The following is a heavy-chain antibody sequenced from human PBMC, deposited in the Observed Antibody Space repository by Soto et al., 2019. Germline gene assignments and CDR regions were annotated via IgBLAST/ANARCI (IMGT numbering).Heavy chain of an antibody. CDR1: GFTFSDYY. D-gene: IGHD6-6*01. J-gene: IGHJ4*02. CDR2: ISSSSSYT. CDR3: ARKGLGYSSSSSDPVDY. Sequence: QVQLVESGGGLVKPGGSPRLSCAASGFTFSDYYMSWIRQAPGKGLEWVSYISSSSSYTNYADSVKGRFTISRDNAKNSLYLQMNSLRAEDTAVYYCARKGLGYSSSSSDPVDYWGQGTLVTVSS. V-gene: IGHV3-11*06.